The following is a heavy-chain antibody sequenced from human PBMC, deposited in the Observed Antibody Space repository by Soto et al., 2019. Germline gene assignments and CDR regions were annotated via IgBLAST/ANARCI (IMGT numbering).Heavy chain of an antibody. CDR3: ARDLGPMVRAYYYYGMDV. Sequence: SETLSLTCTVSGGSISSGDYYWSWIRQPPGKGLEWIGYIYYSGSTYYNPSLKSRVTISVDTSKNQFSLKLSSVTAADTAVYYCARDLGPMVRAYYYYGMDVWGQGTTVTVSS. CDR2: IYYSGST. CDR1: GGSISSGDYY. J-gene: IGHJ6*02. D-gene: IGHD3-10*01. V-gene: IGHV4-30-4*01.